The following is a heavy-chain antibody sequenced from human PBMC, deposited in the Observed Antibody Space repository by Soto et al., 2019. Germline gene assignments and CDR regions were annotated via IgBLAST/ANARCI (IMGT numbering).Heavy chain of an antibody. V-gene: IGHV1-18*01. CDR1: GYTFTSYG. J-gene: IGHJ6*03. CDR2: ISAYNGNT. CDR3: ARTGTILYYYYMDV. D-gene: IGHD1-7*01. Sequence: GASVKVSCKASGYTFTSYGTSWVRQAPGQGLEWMGWISAYNGNTNYAQKLQGRVTMTTDTSTSTAYMELRSLRSDDTAVYYCARTGTILYYYYMDVWGKGTTVTVSS.